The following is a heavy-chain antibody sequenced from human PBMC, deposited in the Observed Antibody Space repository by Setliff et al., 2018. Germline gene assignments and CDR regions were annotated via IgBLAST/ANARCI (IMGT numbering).Heavy chain of an antibody. CDR1: GYTFTSYG. CDR2: ISAYNGNT. D-gene: IGHD1-1*01. V-gene: IGHV1-18*01. J-gene: IGHJ4*02. Sequence: ASVKVSCKASGYTFTSYGISWVRQAPGQGLEWMGWISAYNGNTNYAQKLQGRVTMTTDTSTSTAYMELSSLRAEDTALFYCATDLNWENYWGQGALVTVSS. CDR3: ATDLNWENY.